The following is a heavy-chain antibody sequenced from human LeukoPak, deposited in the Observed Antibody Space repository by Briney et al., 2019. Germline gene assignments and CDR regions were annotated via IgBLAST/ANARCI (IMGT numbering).Heavy chain of an antibody. J-gene: IGHJ4*02. V-gene: IGHV4-34*01. CDR1: GGSFSGYY. D-gene: IGHD5-12*01. Sequence: SETLSLTCAVYGGSFSGYYWSWIRQSPGKGLEWIGEINHSGSTNYNPSLKSRVTISVDTSKNQFSLKLSSVTAADTAVYYCARVLVQGNGYSGYDEPFDYWGQGTLVTVSS. CDR3: ARVLVQGNGYSGYDEPFDY. CDR2: INHSGST.